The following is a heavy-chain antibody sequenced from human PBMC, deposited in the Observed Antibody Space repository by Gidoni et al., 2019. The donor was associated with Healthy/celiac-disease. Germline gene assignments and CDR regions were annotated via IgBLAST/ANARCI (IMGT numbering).Heavy chain of an antibody. CDR2: INAGNGNT. J-gene: IGHJ3*02. V-gene: IGHV1-3*01. CDR1: GDTFTSYA. Sequence: QVQLVQSGAEANTPGDSVRVSCTASGDTFTSYALHWVRQAPGQRLEWMGWINAGNGNTKYSQKFQGRVTITRDTSASTAYMELSSLRSEDTAVYYCARPPRGYSYGSAFDIWGQGTMVTVSS. D-gene: IGHD5-18*01. CDR3: ARPPRGYSYGSAFDI.